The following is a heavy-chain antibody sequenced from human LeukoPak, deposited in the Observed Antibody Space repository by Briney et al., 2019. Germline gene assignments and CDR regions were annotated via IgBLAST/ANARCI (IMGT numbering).Heavy chain of an antibody. J-gene: IGHJ6*02. CDR1: GGSISSYY. V-gene: IGHV4-59*01. CDR2: IYYSGST. D-gene: IGHD6-19*01. CDR3: ARDQAVAAGDGMDV. Sequence: PSETPSLTCTVSGGSISSYYWSWIRQPPGKGLEWTGYIYYSGSTNYNPSLKSRVTISVDTSKNQFSLKLSSVTAADTAVYYCARDQAVAAGDGMDVWGQGTTVTVSS.